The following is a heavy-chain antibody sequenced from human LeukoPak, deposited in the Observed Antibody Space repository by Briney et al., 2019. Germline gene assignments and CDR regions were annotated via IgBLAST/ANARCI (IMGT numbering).Heavy chain of an antibody. V-gene: IGHV4-39*01. CDR2: VHYSGST. Sequence: KASETLSLTCTVSGDSISSSFYYWGWIRQPPGKGLEWIGRVHYSGSTYYIPSLKSRVTISVDTSKSQFSLKLTSVTAADTAVYYCARLLYSSSWFDIDYWGQGTLVTVSS. J-gene: IGHJ4*02. CDR1: GDSISSSFYY. CDR3: ARLLYSSSWFDIDY. D-gene: IGHD6-13*01.